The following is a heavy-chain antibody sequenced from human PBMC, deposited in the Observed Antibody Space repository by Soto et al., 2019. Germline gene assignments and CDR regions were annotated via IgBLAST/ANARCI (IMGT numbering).Heavy chain of an antibody. CDR1: GFTFNSYS. J-gene: IGHJ6*02. Sequence: GGSPRLSCAPSGFTFNSYSMTLGRPAPGKGLEWVSAISGSGGSTYYADSVKGRFTISRDNSKNTLYLQMNSLRAEDTAVYYCANTPRYCSSTSCYSRGVWGQGTTVTVSS. CDR3: ANTPRYCSSTSCYSRGV. CDR2: ISGSGGST. D-gene: IGHD2-2*02. V-gene: IGHV3-23*01.